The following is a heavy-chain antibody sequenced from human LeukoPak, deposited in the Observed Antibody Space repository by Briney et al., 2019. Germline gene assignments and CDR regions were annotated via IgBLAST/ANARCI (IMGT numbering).Heavy chain of an antibody. CDR3: ARAGSGPSFPPDY. CDR2: ISSNGDSP. D-gene: IGHD2-15*01. CDR1: GFTFSNYA. Sequence: PGGSLRLSCAASGFTFSNYAMHWVRQAPGRGLEYVSAISSNGDSPYYANSLKGRFTISRDNSKNMLYLQMGSLRAEDMAVYYCARAGSGPSFPPDYWGQGTLVTVSS. V-gene: IGHV3-64*01. J-gene: IGHJ4*02.